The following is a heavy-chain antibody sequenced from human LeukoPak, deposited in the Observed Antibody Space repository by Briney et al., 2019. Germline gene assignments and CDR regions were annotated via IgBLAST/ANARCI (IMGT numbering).Heavy chain of an antibody. J-gene: IGHJ6*03. Sequence: AGGSLRLSCAASGFTFSSYRMHWVRQAPGKGLEWVAFIRYDGSNKYYADSVKGRFTISRDNAKNSLYLQMNSLRAEDTAVYYCVGRIDPTGGGRSYYYYYMDVWGKGTTVTISS. CDR3: VGRIDPTGGGRSYYYYYMDV. CDR1: GFTFSSYR. V-gene: IGHV3-30*02. D-gene: IGHD1-1*01. CDR2: IRYDGSNK.